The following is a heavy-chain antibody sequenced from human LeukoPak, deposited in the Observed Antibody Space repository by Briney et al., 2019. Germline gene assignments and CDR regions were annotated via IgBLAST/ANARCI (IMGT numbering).Heavy chain of an antibody. CDR3: ATLYNWNGVGYMDV. D-gene: IGHD1-1*01. V-gene: IGHV4-4*07. CDR2: IYTSGST. CDR1: GSSISDCY. J-gene: IGHJ6*03. Sequence: YPSETLSLTCTVSGSSISDCYWGWIRQPAGKGLEWIGRIYTSGSTNYNPSLKSRVTMSVDTSKNQFSLKLSSVTAADTAVYYCATLYNWNGVGYMDVWGKGTTVTVSS.